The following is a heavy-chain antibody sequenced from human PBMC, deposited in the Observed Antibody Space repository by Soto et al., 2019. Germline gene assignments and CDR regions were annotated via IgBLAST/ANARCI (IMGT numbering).Heavy chain of an antibody. Sequence: SETLSLTCAVSGGSISSGGYSWSWIRQPPGKGLEWIGSIYYSGSTYYNPSLKSRVTISVDTSKNQFSLKLSSVTAADTAVYYCARHVQDYDFWSGSRDYGMDVWGQGTTVTVSS. CDR3: ARHVQDYDFWSGSRDYGMDV. D-gene: IGHD3-3*01. CDR2: IYYSGST. V-gene: IGHV4-30-2*03. J-gene: IGHJ6*02. CDR1: GGSISSGGYS.